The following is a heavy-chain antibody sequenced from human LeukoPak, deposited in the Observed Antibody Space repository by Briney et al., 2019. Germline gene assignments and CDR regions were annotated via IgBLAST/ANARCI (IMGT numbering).Heavy chain of an antibody. V-gene: IGHV3-23*01. CDR2: ISGSGGST. CDR1: GFTFSSYA. CDR3: AKCPNPHDSSGYYYLDYYYYMDV. Sequence: PGGSLRLSCAASGFTFSSYAMSWVRQAPGKGLEWVSAISGSGGSTYYADSVKGRFTISRDNSKNTLYLQMNSLRAEDTAVYYCAKCPNPHDSSGYYYLDYYYYMDVWGKGTTVTVSS. J-gene: IGHJ6*03. D-gene: IGHD3-22*01.